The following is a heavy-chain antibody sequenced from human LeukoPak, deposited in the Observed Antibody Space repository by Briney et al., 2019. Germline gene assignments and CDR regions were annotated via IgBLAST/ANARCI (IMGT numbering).Heavy chain of an antibody. CDR1: GGTFSSYT. J-gene: IGHJ5*02. D-gene: IGHD2-2*02. Sequence: GASVKVSCKASGGTFSSYTISWVRQAPGQGLEWMGRIIPILGIANYAQKFQGRVTITADKSTSTAYMELSCLRSEDTAVYYCARDLEPAAIRTPNWFDPWGQGTLVTVSS. CDR2: IIPILGIA. V-gene: IGHV1-69*04. CDR3: ARDLEPAAIRTPNWFDP.